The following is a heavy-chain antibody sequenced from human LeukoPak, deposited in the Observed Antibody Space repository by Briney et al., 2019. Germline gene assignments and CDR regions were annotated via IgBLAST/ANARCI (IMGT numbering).Heavy chain of an antibody. CDR2: ISAYNGNT. D-gene: IGHD1-26*01. J-gene: IGHJ6*03. CDR3: ASTQLLYYYYYMDV. CDR1: GYTFINFP. V-gene: IGHV1-18*01. Sequence: GASVKVSCKASGYTFINFPIGWVRQAPGQGLEWMGWISAYNGNTNYAQKLQGRVTMTTDTSTSTAYMELRSLRSDDTAVYYCASTQLLYYYYYMDVWGKGTTVTVSS.